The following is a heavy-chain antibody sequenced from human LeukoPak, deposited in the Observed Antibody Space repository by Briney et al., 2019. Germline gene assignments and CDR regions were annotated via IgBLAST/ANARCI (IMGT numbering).Heavy chain of an antibody. CDR1: GGSISSYY. V-gene: IGHV4-4*07. CDR3: AREGIAVAGFDY. Sequence: SETLSLTCTVSGGSISSYYWGWIRQPAGKGLEWIGRIYTSGSTNYNPSLKSRVTISVDTSKNQFSLKLSSVTAADTAVYYCAREGIAVAGFDYWGQGTLVTVSS. D-gene: IGHD6-19*01. J-gene: IGHJ4*02. CDR2: IYTSGST.